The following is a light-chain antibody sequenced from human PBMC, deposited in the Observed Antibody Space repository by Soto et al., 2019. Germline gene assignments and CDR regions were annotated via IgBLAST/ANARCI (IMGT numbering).Light chain of an antibody. Sequence: QSALTQPASVSGSPGQSSTISCTGTSSDVGTYNLVSWYQQHPGKAPKPMVYEGTKRPSGVSNRFSGSKSGNTASLTISGLQAEDEADYYCCSYVGSSTYVFGTGTKVTVL. CDR2: EGT. CDR1: SSDVGTYNL. CDR3: CSYVGSSTYV. J-gene: IGLJ1*01. V-gene: IGLV2-23*01.